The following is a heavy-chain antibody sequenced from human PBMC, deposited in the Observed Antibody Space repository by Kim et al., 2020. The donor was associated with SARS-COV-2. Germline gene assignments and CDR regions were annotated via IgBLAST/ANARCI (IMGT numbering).Heavy chain of an antibody. V-gene: IGHV1-46*01. D-gene: IGHD1-26*01. CDR3: ARDRGGAQQASLDY. J-gene: IGHJ4*02. Sequence: AQKFQGRVTMTRDTSTSTVYMELSSLRSEDTAVYYCARDRGGAQQASLDYWGQGTLVTVSS.